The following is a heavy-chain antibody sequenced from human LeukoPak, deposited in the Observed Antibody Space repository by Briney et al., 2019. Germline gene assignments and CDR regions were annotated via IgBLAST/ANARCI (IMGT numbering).Heavy chain of an antibody. CDR3: ARDYYGSGSYYQDY. Sequence: GRSMRLSCAASGFTFSSYGMHWVRQAPGKGLEWVAVIWYDGSNKYYADSVKGRFTISRDNSKNTLYLQMNSLRAEDTAVYYCARDYYGSGSYYQDYWGQGTMVTVSS. J-gene: IGHJ4*02. CDR1: GFTFSSYG. V-gene: IGHV3-33*01. D-gene: IGHD3-10*01. CDR2: IWYDGSNK.